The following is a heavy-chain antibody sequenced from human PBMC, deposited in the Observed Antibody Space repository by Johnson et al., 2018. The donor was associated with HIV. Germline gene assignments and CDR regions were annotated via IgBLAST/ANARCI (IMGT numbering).Heavy chain of an antibody. CDR2: IHWNGGSP. CDR3: AREGAWEVRPGAFDI. V-gene: IGHV3-20*01. D-gene: IGHD1-26*01. CDR1: GFTFSSYG. J-gene: IGHJ3*02. Sequence: MLLVESGGGLVQPGGSLRLSCAASGFTFSSYGMHWVRPAPGKGLEWVSGIHWNGGSPGYADSVKGRFTISRDNPKNSLYLQMNSLRAEDTAVYHCAREGAWEVRPGAFDIWGQGTTVTVSS.